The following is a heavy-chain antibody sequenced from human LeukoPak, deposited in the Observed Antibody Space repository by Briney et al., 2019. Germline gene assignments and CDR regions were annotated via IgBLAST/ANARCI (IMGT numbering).Heavy chain of an antibody. CDR2: IYFGGGS. V-gene: IGHV3-66*01. CDR1: GFAGSTSY. CDR3: ARVETVTGIFRWY. J-gene: IGHJ4*02. Sequence: PGGSLRLSCAASGFAGSTSYMTWVRQAPGKGLEWVSVIYFGGGSYYAGSVTGRFSISRDNSKDTVYLQMNSLRAEDTAVYYCARVETVTGIFRWYWGQGTLVTVSS. D-gene: IGHD1-1*01.